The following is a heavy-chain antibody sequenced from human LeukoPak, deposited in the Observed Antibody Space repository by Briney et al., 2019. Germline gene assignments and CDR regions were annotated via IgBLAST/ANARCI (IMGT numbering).Heavy chain of an antibody. CDR3: ARGRKYYGSGSYITS. V-gene: IGHV4-38-2*02. J-gene: IGHJ4*02. CDR1: GYSISSGYY. D-gene: IGHD3-10*01. CDR2: INHSGST. Sequence: PSETLSLTCTVSGYSISSGYYWGWIRQPPGKGLEWIGEINHSGSTNYNPSLKSRVTISVDTSKNQFSLKLSSVTAADTAVYYCARGRKYYGSGSYITSWGQGTLVTVSS.